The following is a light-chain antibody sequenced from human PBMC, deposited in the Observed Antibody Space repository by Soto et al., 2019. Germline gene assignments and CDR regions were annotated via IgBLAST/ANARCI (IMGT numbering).Light chain of an antibody. CDR2: GAS. J-gene: IGKJ3*01. CDR3: QQYNSSPPEFT. CDR1: QSISSSY. V-gene: IGKV3-20*01. Sequence: EIVLTQSPGTLSVSPGERVTLSCRASQSISSSYLAWYQQRPGQAPRLLIFGASYRATGIPDGFSGSGSGTYFTLTISRLEPEDFAVHYCQQYNSSPPEFTFGPGTKVDSK.